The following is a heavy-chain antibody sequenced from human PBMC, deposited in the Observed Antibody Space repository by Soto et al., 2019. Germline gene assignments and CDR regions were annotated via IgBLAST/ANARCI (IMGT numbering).Heavy chain of an antibody. CDR2: ISGSGGST. CDR1: GFTFSSYA. Sequence: GGSLRLSCAASGFTFSSYAMSWVRQAPGKGLEWVSAISGSGGSTYYADSVKGRFTISRDNSKNTLYLQMNSLRAEDTAVYYCAKDKMNYDILTGYYQADYFDYWGQGTLVTVSS. D-gene: IGHD3-9*01. J-gene: IGHJ4*02. CDR3: AKDKMNYDILTGYYQADYFDY. V-gene: IGHV3-23*01.